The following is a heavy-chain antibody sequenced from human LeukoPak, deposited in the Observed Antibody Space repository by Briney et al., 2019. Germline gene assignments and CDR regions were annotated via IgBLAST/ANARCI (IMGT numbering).Heavy chain of an antibody. D-gene: IGHD5-12*01. CDR2: INGDGSTT. CDR3: VKDSAVATFDY. V-gene: IGHV3-74*01. J-gene: IGHJ4*02. Sequence: GGSLRLSCAASGFTFSSYWMHWVRQAPGEGLVWVSRINGDGSTTNYADSVKGRFTISRDNAKNALYLQMNSLRAEDTAVYYCVKDSAVATFDYWGQGALVTVSS. CDR1: GFTFSSYW.